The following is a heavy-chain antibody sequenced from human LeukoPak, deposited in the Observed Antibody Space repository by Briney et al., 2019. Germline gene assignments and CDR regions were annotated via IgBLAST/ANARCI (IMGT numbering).Heavy chain of an antibody. J-gene: IGHJ4*02. CDR1: GYTFTSYY. Sequence: GASVKVSCKASGYTFTSYYINWVRQAPGQGLEWMGWMNPNSGNTSYAQKFQGRVTITRNTSISTAYMELSRLRSEDTAVYYCADAAGSNSAHHGSPKMGYYFDYWGQGTLVTVSS. D-gene: IGHD2-2*01. V-gene: IGHV1-8*03. CDR2: MNPNSGNT. CDR3: ADAAGSNSAHHGSPKMGYYFDY.